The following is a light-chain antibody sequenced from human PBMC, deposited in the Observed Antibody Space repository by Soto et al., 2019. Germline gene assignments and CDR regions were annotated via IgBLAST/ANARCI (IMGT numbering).Light chain of an antibody. CDR3: QEYGSSPYT. V-gene: IGKV3-20*01. J-gene: IGKJ2*01. Sequence: EIGLTQSPGTLSLSPGERATLSCRASQSVSSSYLAWYQQKPGQAPRLLISGASSRATGIPDRFSGSGSGTDFTLTISKLEPEELPVDYCQEYGSSPYTIGQATKLEIK. CDR1: QSVSSSY. CDR2: GAS.